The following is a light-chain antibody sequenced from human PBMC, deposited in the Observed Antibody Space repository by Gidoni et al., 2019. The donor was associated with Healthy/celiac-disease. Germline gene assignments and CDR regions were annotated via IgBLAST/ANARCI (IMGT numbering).Light chain of an antibody. CDR2: AAS. V-gene: IGKV1-39*01. CDR3: QQSYSTLSIT. CDR1: QSISSY. Sequence: DIQMTQSPSSLSASVGDRVTITCRASQSISSYLNWYQQKPGKAPNLLIYAASSLQSGVPSRFSGSGSGTDFTLTISSLQPEDFATYYCQQSYSTLSITFXQXTRLEIK. J-gene: IGKJ5*01.